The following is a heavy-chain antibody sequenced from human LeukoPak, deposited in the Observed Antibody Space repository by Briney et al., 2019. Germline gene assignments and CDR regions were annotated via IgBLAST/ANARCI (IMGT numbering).Heavy chain of an antibody. CDR1: GFTFSSYG. CDR2: ISSSGSYI. Sequence: GGSLRLSCAASGFTFSSYGMSWVRQAPGKGLEWVSSISSSGSYIYYADSVKGRFTISRDNAKNSLYLQMNSLRAEDTAVYYCARDYDSSGYYSSFDYWGQGTLVTVSS. J-gene: IGHJ4*02. CDR3: ARDYDSSGYYSSFDY. V-gene: IGHV3-21*01. D-gene: IGHD3-22*01.